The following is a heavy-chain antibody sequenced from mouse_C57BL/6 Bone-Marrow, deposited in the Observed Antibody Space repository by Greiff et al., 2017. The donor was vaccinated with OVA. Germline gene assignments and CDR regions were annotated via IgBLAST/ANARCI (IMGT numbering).Heavy chain of an antibody. V-gene: IGHV1-26*01. CDR2: INPNNGDT. J-gene: IGHJ1*03. CDR3: ARAGRYFDV. Sequence: VQLQQSGPELVKPGASVKISCKASGYTFTDYYMNWVKQSHGKSLEWIGDINPNNGDTFYNQKFKGKATLTVDKSSSTAHMELRSLTSEDSAVYYCARAGRYFDVWGTGTTVTVSS. CDR1: GYTFTDYY.